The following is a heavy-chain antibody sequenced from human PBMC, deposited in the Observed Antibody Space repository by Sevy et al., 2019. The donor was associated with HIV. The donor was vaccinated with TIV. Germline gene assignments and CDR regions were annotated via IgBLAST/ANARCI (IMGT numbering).Heavy chain of an antibody. Sequence: GESLKISCAASGFTFSDYYMSWIRQAPGKGLEWVSYISSSGSTIYYADSVKGRFTISRDNAKNSLYLQMNSLRAEDTAVYYCARGGIAAAGTYYYYGMDVWGQGTTVTVSS. CDR2: ISSSGSTI. CDR3: ARGGIAAAGTYYYYGMDV. V-gene: IGHV3-11*01. J-gene: IGHJ6*02. D-gene: IGHD6-13*01. CDR1: GFTFSDYY.